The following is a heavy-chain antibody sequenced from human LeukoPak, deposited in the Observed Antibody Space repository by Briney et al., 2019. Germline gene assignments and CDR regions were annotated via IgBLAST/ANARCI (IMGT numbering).Heavy chain of an antibody. J-gene: IGHJ5*02. Sequence: GGSLRLSCAASGFTFSGSAMHWVRQASGKGLEWVGRIRTKDNDYATAYAASVKGRFIISRDDSKNTAYLQMNSLKTEDTAVYYCCASVTIPWGQGTLVTVSS. CDR2: IRTKDNDYAT. CDR1: GFTFSGSA. V-gene: IGHV3-73*01. D-gene: IGHD4-17*01. CDR3: CASVTIP.